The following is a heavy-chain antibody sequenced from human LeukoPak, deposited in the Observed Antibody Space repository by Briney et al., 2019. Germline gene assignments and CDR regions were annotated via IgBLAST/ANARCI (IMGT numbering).Heavy chain of an antibody. CDR2: ISSGSTAM. CDR1: GFTFSSHS. Sequence: GGSLRLSCAASGFTFSSHSMHWVRQAPGKGLEWISYISSGSTAMYYADSVKGRFTISRDNARNSLYLQMNSPRGDDTAVYYCATWAGTATGFSGPFDYWSQGTPVTVSS. J-gene: IGHJ4*02. D-gene: IGHD6-13*01. CDR3: ATWAGTATGFSGPFDY. V-gene: IGHV3-48*01.